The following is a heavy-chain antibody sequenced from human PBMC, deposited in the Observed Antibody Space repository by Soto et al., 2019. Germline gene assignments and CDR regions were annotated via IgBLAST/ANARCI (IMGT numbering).Heavy chain of an antibody. D-gene: IGHD3-9*01. Sequence: QVQLVQSGAEVKKPGSSVKVSCKASGGTFSSYAISWVRQAPGQGLEWMGGIIPIFGTANYAQKFQGRVTITEDESTSTAYMELSSLRSEDTAVYYCARDHRYYDILTGYANWFDPWGQGTLVTVSS. CDR3: ARDHRYYDILTGYANWFDP. CDR1: GGTFSSYA. V-gene: IGHV1-69*01. CDR2: IIPIFGTA. J-gene: IGHJ5*02.